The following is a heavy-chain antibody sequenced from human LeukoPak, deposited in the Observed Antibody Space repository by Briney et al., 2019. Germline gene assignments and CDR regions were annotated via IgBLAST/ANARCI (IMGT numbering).Heavy chain of an antibody. CDR2: IYYSGST. CDR1: GGSISSSSYY. CDR3: ASVGAHEVPDP. Sequence: SETLSLTCTVSGGSISSSSYYWGWIRQPPGKGLEWIGSIYYSGSTYYNPSLKSRVTISVDTSKNQFSLKMRSVTATDTAVYYCASVGAHEVPDPRGQGTLVTVSS. D-gene: IGHD1-26*01. J-gene: IGHJ5*02. V-gene: IGHV4-39*07.